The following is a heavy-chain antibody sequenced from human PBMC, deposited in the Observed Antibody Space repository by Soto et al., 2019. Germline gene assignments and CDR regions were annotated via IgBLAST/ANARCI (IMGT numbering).Heavy chain of an antibody. CDR1: GYTFTSYD. J-gene: IGHJ3*02. V-gene: IGHV1-8*01. CDR2: MNPNSGNT. CDR3: ASGTLSYGQKAFDI. Sequence: QVQLVQSGAEVKKPGASVKVSCKASGYTFTSYDINWVLQATGQGLEWMGWMNPNSGNTGYAQKFQGRVTMTRNTYISTTYMELSSLRAEDTAVYYSASGTLSYGQKAFDIWGQALMFTVSS. D-gene: IGHD5-18*01.